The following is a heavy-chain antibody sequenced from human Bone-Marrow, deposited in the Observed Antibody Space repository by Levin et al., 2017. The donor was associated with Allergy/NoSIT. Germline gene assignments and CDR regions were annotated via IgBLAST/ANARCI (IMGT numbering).Heavy chain of an antibody. V-gene: IGHV1-2*02. Sequence: EASVKVSCKASGYTFTGYYMHWVRQAPGQGLEWMGWINPNSGGTNYAQKFQGRVTMTRDTSISTAYMELSRLRSDDTAVYYCARGRLLWFGELLGNGAFDIWGQGTMVTVSS. J-gene: IGHJ3*02. D-gene: IGHD3-10*01. CDR3: ARGRLLWFGELLGNGAFDI. CDR2: INPNSGGT. CDR1: GYTFTGYY.